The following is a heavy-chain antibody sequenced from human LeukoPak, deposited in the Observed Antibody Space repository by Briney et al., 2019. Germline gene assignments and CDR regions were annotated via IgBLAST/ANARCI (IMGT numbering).Heavy chain of an antibody. V-gene: IGHV1-18*01. Sequence: ASVKVSCKASGYTFSRYGISWVRQAPGHGLEWMGWISAYNGNAKYAQTLQGRVTMTTDTSTSTAYMELRSLRSDDTAVYYCARDRFTMVRGVKSYYHYGMDVWGQGTTVTVSS. D-gene: IGHD3-10*01. CDR1: GYTFSRYG. CDR2: ISAYNGNA. CDR3: ARDRFTMVRGVKSYYHYGMDV. J-gene: IGHJ6*02.